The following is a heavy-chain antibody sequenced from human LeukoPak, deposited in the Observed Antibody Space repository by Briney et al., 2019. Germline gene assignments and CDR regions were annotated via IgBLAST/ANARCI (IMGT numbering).Heavy chain of an antibody. V-gene: IGHV3-74*01. CDR1: GFIFSNYW. Sequence: GGSLRLSCVVSGFIFSNYWMHWVRQAPGKGLVWVSRIKSDGSSTTYADSVKGRFTISRDNTKNTLYLQMNSLRAEDTAVYYCARRTYYYDTSHFVYWGQGTLVTVSS. J-gene: IGHJ4*02. CDR2: IKSDGSST. D-gene: IGHD3-22*01. CDR3: ARRTYYYDTSHFVY.